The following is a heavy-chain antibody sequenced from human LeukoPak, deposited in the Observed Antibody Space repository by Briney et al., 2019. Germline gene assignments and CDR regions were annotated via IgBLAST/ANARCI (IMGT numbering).Heavy chain of an antibody. Sequence: SETLSLTCTVSGGSISSSSYYWGWIRQPPGKGLEWIGSIYYSGSTYYSPSLKSRVTISVDTSKNQFSLKLSSVTAADTAVYYCARGVVVAATLPWFDPWGQGTLVTVSS. CDR1: GGSISSSSYY. CDR3: ARGVVVAATLPWFDP. CDR2: IYYSGST. D-gene: IGHD2-15*01. J-gene: IGHJ5*02. V-gene: IGHV4-39*07.